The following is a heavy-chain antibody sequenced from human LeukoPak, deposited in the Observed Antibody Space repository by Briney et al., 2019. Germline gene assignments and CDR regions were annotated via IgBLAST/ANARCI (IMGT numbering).Heavy chain of an antibody. D-gene: IGHD2-2*01. CDR1: GYTFTSYD. CDR2: MNPKSGNT. V-gene: IGHV1-8*01. CDR3: ASSRGSTSSDYFDY. Sequence: ASVKVSCKASGYTFTSYDINWVRQATGQGLEWMGWMNPKSGNTGEAQKFQGRVSMTTNTSISPAYMELSSLRSEDTAVYYCASSRGSTSSDYFDYWGQGTLVSVSS. J-gene: IGHJ4*02.